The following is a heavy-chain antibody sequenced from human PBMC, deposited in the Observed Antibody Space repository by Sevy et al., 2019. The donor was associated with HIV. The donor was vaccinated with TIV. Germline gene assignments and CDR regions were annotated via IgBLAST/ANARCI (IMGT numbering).Heavy chain of an antibody. CDR2: IIPIFGTA. V-gene: IGHV1-69*13. D-gene: IGHD2-2*01. J-gene: IGHJ6*02. Sequence: ASVRVSCKASGGTFSSYAISWVRQAPGQGLAWMGGIIPIFGTANYAQKFQGRVTITADESTSTAYMELSSLRSEDTAVYYCARDGRDIVVVPAATDGMDVWGQGTTVTVSS. CDR3: ARDGRDIVVVPAATDGMDV. CDR1: GGTFSSYA.